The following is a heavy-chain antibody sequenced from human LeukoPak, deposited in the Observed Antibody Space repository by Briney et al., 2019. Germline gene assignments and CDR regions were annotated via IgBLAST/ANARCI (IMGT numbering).Heavy chain of an antibody. CDR3: AREYLSGGWFGEFTLDY. CDR1: GGTFSSYA. V-gene: IGHV1-69*01. Sequence: SVQVSCQASGGTFSSYAISWVRQAPGQGLEWMGGIIPIFGTANYAQKFQGRVTITADESTSTAYMELSSLRSEDTAVYYCAREYLSGGWFGEFTLDYWGQGTLVTVSS. D-gene: IGHD3-10*01. J-gene: IGHJ4*02. CDR2: IIPIFGTA.